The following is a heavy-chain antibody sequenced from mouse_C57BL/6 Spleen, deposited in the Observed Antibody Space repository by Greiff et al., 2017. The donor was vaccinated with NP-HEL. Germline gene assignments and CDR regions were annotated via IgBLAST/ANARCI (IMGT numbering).Heavy chain of an antibody. CDR2: INPNNGGT. V-gene: IGHV1-22*01. CDR3: ASGLRRGYAMDY. CDR1: GYTFTDYN. Sequence: EVQLQESGPELVKPGASVKMSCKASGYTFTDYNMHWVKQSHGKSLEWIGYINPNNGGTSYNQKFKGKATLTVNKSSSTAYMELRSLTSEDSAVYYCASGLRRGYAMDYWGQGTSVTVSS. D-gene: IGHD2-4*01. J-gene: IGHJ4*01.